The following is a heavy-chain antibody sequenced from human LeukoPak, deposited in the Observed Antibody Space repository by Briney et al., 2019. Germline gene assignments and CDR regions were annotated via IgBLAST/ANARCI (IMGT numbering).Heavy chain of an antibody. CDR2: IKQDGSEK. Sequence: GGSLRPSCAASGFTFSSYWMSWVRQAPGKGLEWVANIKQDGSEKYYVDSVKGRFTISRDNAKNSLYLQMNSLRAEDTAVYYCARVGGYCSSTSCYDSDYFDYWGQGTLVTVSS. D-gene: IGHD2-2*01. CDR3: ARVGGYCSSTSCYDSDYFDY. CDR1: GFTFSSYW. J-gene: IGHJ4*02. V-gene: IGHV3-7*01.